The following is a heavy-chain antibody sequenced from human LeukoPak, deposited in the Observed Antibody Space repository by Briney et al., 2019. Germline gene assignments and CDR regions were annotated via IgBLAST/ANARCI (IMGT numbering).Heavy chain of an antibody. CDR2: IYYSGST. V-gene: IGHV4-59*11. CDR1: GGSICGHY. Sequence: SETLSLTCTVSGGSICGHYWSWIRQPPGKGLEWIGYIYYSGSTNYNPSLKSRVTISVDTSKNQFSLKLSSVTAADTAVYYCARGGRRHTAIVDYWGQGTLVTVSS. D-gene: IGHD5-18*01. J-gene: IGHJ4*02. CDR3: ARGGRRHTAIVDY.